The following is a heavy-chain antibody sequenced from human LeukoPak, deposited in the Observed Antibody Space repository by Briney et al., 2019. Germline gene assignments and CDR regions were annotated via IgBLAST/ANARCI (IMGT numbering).Heavy chain of an antibody. V-gene: IGHV3-74*01. D-gene: IGHD5-12*01. CDR3: ARGDGYAQRD. J-gene: IGHJ4*02. Sequence: GGSLRPSCAASGFTFSSYWMHWVRQAPGKGLVWVSRINSDGSSTSYADSVKGRLTISRDNAKNTLYLQMNSLRVEDTAVYYCARGDGYAQRDWGQGTLVTVPS. CDR2: INSDGSST. CDR1: GFTFSSYW.